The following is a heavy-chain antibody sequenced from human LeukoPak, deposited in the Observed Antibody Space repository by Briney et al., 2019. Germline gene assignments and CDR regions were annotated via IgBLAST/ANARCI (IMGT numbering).Heavy chain of an antibody. CDR3: ARDTYYSVSGSKPVGYNFAY. D-gene: IGHD3-10*01. Sequence: GGSLRLSCAASGLTFSSYSMNWVRQAPGKGLEWVSSISSSSSSMYYADSVKGRFTISRDNAKNSLYLQMNSLRVEDTAVYYLARDTYYSVSGSKPVGYNFAYGAKGTRVTVPS. CDR1: GLTFSSYS. V-gene: IGHV3-21*01. CDR2: ISSSSSSM. J-gene: IGHJ4*02.